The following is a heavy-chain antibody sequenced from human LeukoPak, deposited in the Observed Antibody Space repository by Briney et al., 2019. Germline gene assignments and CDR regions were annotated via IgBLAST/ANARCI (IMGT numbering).Heavy chain of an antibody. J-gene: IGHJ6*02. Sequence: SETLSLTCTVSGGSVSSGSYYWSWIRQPPGKGLEWIGYIYYSRSTNYNPSLKSRVTTSVDTSKNQFSPKLSSVTAADTAVYYCARESLLITMVRGARYGMDVWGQGATVTVSS. V-gene: IGHV4-61*01. D-gene: IGHD3-10*01. CDR1: GGSVSSGSYY. CDR3: ARESLLITMVRGARYGMDV. CDR2: IYYSRST.